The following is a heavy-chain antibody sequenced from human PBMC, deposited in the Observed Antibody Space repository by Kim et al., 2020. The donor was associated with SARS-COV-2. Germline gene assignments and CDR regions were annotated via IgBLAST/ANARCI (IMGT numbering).Heavy chain of an antibody. CDR1: GYPFISYS. CDR2: INTNTGKP. D-gene: IGHD1-7*01. V-gene: IGHV7-4-1*02. J-gene: IGHJ4*02. Sequence: ASVKVSCKAFGYPFISYSINWVRQAPGQGLQWMGLINTNTGKPTYAQGFTGRFIFSLDTSLNTAHLQISDLKAEDTGLYYCAREGSELFFDYWGQGTLVT. CDR3: AREGSELFFDY.